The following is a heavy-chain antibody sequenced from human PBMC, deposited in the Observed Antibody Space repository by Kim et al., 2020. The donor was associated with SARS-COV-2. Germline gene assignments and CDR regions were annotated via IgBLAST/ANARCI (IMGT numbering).Heavy chain of an antibody. CDR1: GGSISSGGYY. CDR3: ARGPVRSVIVVVPAARGIDY. V-gene: IGHV4-31*03. J-gene: IGHJ4*02. Sequence: SETLSLTCTVSGGSISSGGYYSSWIRQHPGKGLEWIGYIYYSGSTYYNPSLKSRVTISVDTSKNQFSLKLSSVTAADTAVYYCARGPVRSVIVVVPAARGIDYWGQGTLVTVSS. D-gene: IGHD2-2*01. CDR2: IYYSGST.